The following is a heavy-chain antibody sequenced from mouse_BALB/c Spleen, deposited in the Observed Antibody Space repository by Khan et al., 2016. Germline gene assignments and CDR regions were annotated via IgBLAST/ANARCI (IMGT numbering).Heavy chain of an antibody. CDR1: GYTFTNYG. J-gene: IGHJ3*01. CDR2: IHTSTGEP. V-gene: IGHV9-3*02. CDR3: ARTARATFAY. Sequence: QIQLVQSGPELKKPGETVKISCKASGYTFTNYGMNWVKQAPGKGLKWMGWIHTSTGEPTYAEEFKGRVAISLETSASTAYLQINNLKSEDTATYFGARTARATFAYWGQGTLVTVSA. D-gene: IGHD3-1*01.